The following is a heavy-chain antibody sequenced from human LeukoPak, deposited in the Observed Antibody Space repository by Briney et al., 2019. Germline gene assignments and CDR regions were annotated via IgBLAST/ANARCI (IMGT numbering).Heavy chain of an antibody. CDR3: AKVNDGAYTYFDY. CDR1: GFTFSSYA. Sequence: SGGSLRLSCAASGFTFSSYAMSWVRQVPGKGLEWVSVISGSGDNTYYADSVKGRFTISRDNSKNTLYLQMNSLRAEDTALYYCAKVNDGAYTYFDYWGQGTLVTVSS. J-gene: IGHJ4*02. D-gene: IGHD3-16*01. V-gene: IGHV3-23*01. CDR2: ISGSGDNT.